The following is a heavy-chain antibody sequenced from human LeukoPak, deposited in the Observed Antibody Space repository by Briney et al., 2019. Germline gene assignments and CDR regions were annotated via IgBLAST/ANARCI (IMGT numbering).Heavy chain of an antibody. D-gene: IGHD3-22*01. J-gene: IGHJ4*02. CDR3: AKDGDSSGYYRYYFDY. CDR1: GFTFDDYA. CDR2: ISWNSGSI. Sequence: GGSLRLSCAASGFTFDDYAMHWVRQAPGKGLEWASGISWNSGSIGYADSVKGRFTISRDNAKNSLYLQMNSLRAEDTALYYCAKDGDSSGYYRYYFDYWGQGTLVTVSS. V-gene: IGHV3-9*01.